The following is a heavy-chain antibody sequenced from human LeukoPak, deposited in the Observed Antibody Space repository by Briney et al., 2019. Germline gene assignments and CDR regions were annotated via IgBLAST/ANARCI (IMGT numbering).Heavy chain of an antibody. Sequence: ASVKVSCKASGYTFTGYYMHWVRQAPGQGLEWMGWINPNSGGTNYAQKFQGRVTMTRDTSISTAYMELSRLRSDDTAVYYCARDRGDGDTGLGRFDPWGQGTLVTVSS. V-gene: IGHV1-2*02. J-gene: IGHJ5*02. CDR1: GYTFTGYY. CDR3: ARDRGDGDTGLGRFDP. CDR2: INPNSGGT. D-gene: IGHD4-17*01.